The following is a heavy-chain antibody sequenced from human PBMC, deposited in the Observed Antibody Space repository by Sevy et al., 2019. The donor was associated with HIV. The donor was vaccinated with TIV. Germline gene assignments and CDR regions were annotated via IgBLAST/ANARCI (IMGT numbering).Heavy chain of an antibody. V-gene: IGHV3-48*02. J-gene: IGHJ4*02. D-gene: IGHD6-19*01. CDR1: GFTFSSYS. CDR3: ARVRVAGMWGHFDY. CDR2: ISSSSSTI. Sequence: GGSLRLSCAASGFTFSSYSMNWVRQAPGKGLEWVSYISSSSSTIYYADSVKGRFTISRDNAKNSLYLQMNSLRDEDTAVYYCARVRVAGMWGHFDYWGQGTLVTVSS.